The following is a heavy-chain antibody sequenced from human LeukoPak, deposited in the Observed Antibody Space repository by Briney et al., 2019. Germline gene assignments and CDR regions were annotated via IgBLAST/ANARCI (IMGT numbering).Heavy chain of an antibody. CDR2: IYSGGST. V-gene: IGHV3-53*01. CDR3: ARGDPIAADAFDI. J-gene: IGHJ3*02. Sequence: PGGSLRLSCAASGFTVSSNYMSWVRQAPGKGLEWVSVIYSGGSTYYADSVKGRFTISRDNSKNTLYLQMNSLRAEDTAVYYCARGDPIAADAFDIWGQGTMVTVSS. D-gene: IGHD6-13*01. CDR1: GFTVSSNY.